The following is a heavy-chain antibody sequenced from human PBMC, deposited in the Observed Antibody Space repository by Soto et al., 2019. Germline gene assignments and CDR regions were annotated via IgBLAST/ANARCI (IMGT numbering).Heavy chain of an antibody. CDR3: ASNYGGNSD. Sequence: QVQLVQSGAEVKKPGSSVKVSGKASGGPFSSYTISWVRQAPGQGLEWMGRIIPILGIANYAQKFQGRVTITADKATSTAYMELSSLRSEDTAVYYCASNYGGNSDWGQGTLVTVSS. CDR1: GGPFSSYT. J-gene: IGHJ4*02. V-gene: IGHV1-69*02. CDR2: IIPILGIA. D-gene: IGHD4-17*01.